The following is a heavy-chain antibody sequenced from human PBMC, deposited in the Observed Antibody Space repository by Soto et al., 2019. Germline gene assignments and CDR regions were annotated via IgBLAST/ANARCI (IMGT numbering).Heavy chain of an antibody. Sequence: PGGSLRLSCAASGFTFSSYGMHWVRQAPGKGLEWVAVISYDGSNKYYADSVKGRFTISRDNSKNTLYLQMNSLRAEDTAVYYCAKGPTYYDILTGLDYWGQGTLVTVSS. J-gene: IGHJ4*02. D-gene: IGHD3-9*01. CDR1: GFTFSSYG. CDR2: ISYDGSNK. V-gene: IGHV3-30*18. CDR3: AKGPTYYDILTGLDY.